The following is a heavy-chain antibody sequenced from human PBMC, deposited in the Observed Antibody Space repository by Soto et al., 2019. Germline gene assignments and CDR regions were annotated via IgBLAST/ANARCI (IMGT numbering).Heavy chain of an antibody. CDR1: GYSFTSYW. D-gene: IGHD4-17*01. J-gene: IGHJ6*02. Sequence: EVQLVQSGAEVKKPGESLRISCKGSGYSFTSYWISWVRQMPGKGLEWMGRIDPSDSYTNYSPSFQGHVTISADKSISTADLQWSSLKSSDTAMYYCARHVNGGYSYYYGMDVWGQGTTVTVSS. V-gene: IGHV5-10-1*01. CDR2: IDPSDSYT. CDR3: ARHVNGGYSYYYGMDV.